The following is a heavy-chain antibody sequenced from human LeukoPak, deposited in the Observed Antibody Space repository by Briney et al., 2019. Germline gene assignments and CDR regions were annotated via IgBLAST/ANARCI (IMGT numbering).Heavy chain of an antibody. CDR2: IRYDGSNK. V-gene: IGHV3-30*02. J-gene: IGHJ4*02. CDR3: AKENY. Sequence: GGSLRLSCAASGFTFSSYGMHWVRQAPGKGLEWVAFIRYDGSNKDYADSVKGRFTISRDNSKNTLYLQMNSLRAEDTAVYYCAKENYWGQGTLVTVSS. CDR1: GFTFSSYG.